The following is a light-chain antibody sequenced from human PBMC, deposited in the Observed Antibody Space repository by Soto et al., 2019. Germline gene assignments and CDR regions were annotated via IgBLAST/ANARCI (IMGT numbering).Light chain of an antibody. CDR2: AAS. J-gene: IGKJ2*01. CDR1: QGIGSY. CDR3: QQYYSFPYT. Sequence: VIWMTQSPSLLSASTGDRVTISCRMSQGIGSYLAWYQQKPGKAPELLIYAASTLQSGVPSRFSGSGSGTDFTLTISCLQSEDSATYYCQQYYSFPYTFRQGTKLEIK. V-gene: IGKV1D-8*01.